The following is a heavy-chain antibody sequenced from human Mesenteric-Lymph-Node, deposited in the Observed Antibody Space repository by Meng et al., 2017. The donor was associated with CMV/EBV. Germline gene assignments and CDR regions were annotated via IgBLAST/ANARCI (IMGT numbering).Heavy chain of an antibody. Sequence: SVKVSCKASGCTFSSYTIRGVRQAPGQGLEWMGRIIPILGIANYAQKFQGRVTITADKSTSTAYMELSSLRSEDTAVYYCATTGGVVVPAAMAPINYYYYGMDVWGQGTTVTVSS. D-gene: IGHD2-2*01. CDR2: IIPILGIA. CDR1: GCTFSSYT. CDR3: ATTGGVVVPAAMAPINYYYYGMDV. J-gene: IGHJ6*02. V-gene: IGHV1-69*02.